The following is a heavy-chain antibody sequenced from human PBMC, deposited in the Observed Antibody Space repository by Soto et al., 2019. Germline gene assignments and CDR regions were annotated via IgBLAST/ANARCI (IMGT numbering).Heavy chain of an antibody. J-gene: IGHJ6*02. CDR3: ARLRFLEWLSRYYYYGMDV. Sequence: QVQLVQSGAEVKKPGSSVKVSCKASGGTFSSYAISWVRQAPGQGLEWMGGIIPIFGTANYAQKFQGRVTITAGESTSTAYMELSSLRSEDTAVYYCARLRFLEWLSRYYYYGMDVWGQGTTVTVSS. CDR2: IIPIFGTA. CDR1: GGTFSSYA. D-gene: IGHD3-3*01. V-gene: IGHV1-69*01.